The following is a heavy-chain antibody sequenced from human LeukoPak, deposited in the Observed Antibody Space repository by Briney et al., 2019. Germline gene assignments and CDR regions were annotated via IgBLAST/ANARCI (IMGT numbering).Heavy chain of an antibody. J-gene: IGHJ3*01. V-gene: IGHV3-48*04. CDR1: GFTFSSYW. CDR3: ARGGGIVVKNSFDV. D-gene: IGHD1-26*01. CDR2: ISSRGSSI. Sequence: GGSLRLSCAASGFTFSSYWMSWVRQAPGKGLEGVSYISSRGSSIYYADSLKGRFTISRDNAKNSLYLQMNSLRAEDTAVYYCARGGGIVVKNSFDVWGQGTMVTVSS.